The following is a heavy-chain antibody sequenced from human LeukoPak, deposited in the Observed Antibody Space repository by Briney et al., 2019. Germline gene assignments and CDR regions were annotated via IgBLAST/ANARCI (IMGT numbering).Heavy chain of an antibody. CDR3: ARVGYDSSGRHRYAFDI. V-gene: IGHV1-2*02. CDR1: AYTFTDNY. J-gene: IGHJ3*02. D-gene: IGHD3-22*01. Sequence: ASVKVSCKTSAYTFTDNYIHWVRQAPGQGLEWMGWINPNSGGTKYAQKFHRRVTMTRDTSISTAYMELRSLKSDDTAVYYCARVGYDSSGRHRYAFDIWGQGTMVTVSS. CDR2: INPNSGGT.